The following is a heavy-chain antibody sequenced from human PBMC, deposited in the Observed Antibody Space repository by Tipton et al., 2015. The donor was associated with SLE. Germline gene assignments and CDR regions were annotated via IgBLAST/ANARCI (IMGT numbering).Heavy chain of an antibody. CDR3: ARGLRLHRDYIYLDT. D-gene: IGHD4-11*01. CDR2: VNHSGFT. J-gene: IGHJ5*02. Sequence: TLSLTCAVNGGSLSGYAWSWIRQPPGKGLEWIGEVNHSGFTNYRPSLESRVTMSADRSRNQLSLKLTSVTAVDTAIYYCARGLRLHRDYIYLDTWGQGTLVTVSS. CDR1: GGSLSGYA. V-gene: IGHV4-34*01.